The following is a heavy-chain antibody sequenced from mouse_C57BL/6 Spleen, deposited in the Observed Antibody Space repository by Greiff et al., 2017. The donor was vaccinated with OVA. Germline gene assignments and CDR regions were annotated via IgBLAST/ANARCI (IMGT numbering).Heavy chain of an antibody. J-gene: IGHJ2*01. D-gene: IGHD2-5*01. Sequence: VQLQESGAELVRPGASVKLSCKASGYTFTDYYINWVKQRPGQGLEWIARIYPGSGNTYYNEKFKGKATLTAEKSSSTAYMQLSSLTSEDSAVYFCARGPYSNLDYWGQGTTLTVSS. V-gene: IGHV1-76*01. CDR2: IYPGSGNT. CDR1: GYTFTDYY. CDR3: ARGPYSNLDY.